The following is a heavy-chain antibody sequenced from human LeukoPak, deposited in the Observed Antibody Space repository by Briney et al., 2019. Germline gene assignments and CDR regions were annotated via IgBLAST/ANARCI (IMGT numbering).Heavy chain of an antibody. D-gene: IGHD6-13*01. CDR3: ARDTVSSSWYYFDY. Sequence: PGGSLRLSCAASGFTFSSYGMHWVRQAPGKGLEWVAVISYDGSNKYYADSVKGRFTISRDNSKNTLYLQMNSLRAEDTAVYYCARDTVSSSWYYFDYWGQGTLVTVSS. J-gene: IGHJ4*02. CDR2: ISYDGSNK. V-gene: IGHV3-30*19. CDR1: GFTFSSYG.